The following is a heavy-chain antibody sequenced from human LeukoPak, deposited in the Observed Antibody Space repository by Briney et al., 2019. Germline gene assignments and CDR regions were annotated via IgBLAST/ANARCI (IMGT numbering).Heavy chain of an antibody. CDR1: GFTFSSYA. D-gene: IGHD3-22*01. CDR3: ARDGPYYYDSSGYCPFDY. J-gene: IGHJ4*02. V-gene: IGHV3-30*04. CDR2: ISYDGSNK. Sequence: PGGSLRLSCAASGFTFSSYAMHWVRQAPGKGLEWVAVISYDGSNKYYADSVKGRFTISRDNSKNTLYLQMNSLRAEDTAVYYCARDGPYYYDSSGYCPFDYWGQGTLVTVSS.